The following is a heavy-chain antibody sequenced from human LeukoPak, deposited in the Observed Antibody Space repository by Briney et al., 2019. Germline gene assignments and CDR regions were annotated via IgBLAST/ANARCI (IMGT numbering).Heavy chain of an antibody. CDR2: INHSGST. D-gene: IGHD3-10*01. CDR1: GGSFSGYY. CDR3: AREVRYYYGSGSYYTYFDY. J-gene: IGHJ4*02. V-gene: IGHV4-34*01. Sequence: SETLSLTCAVYGGSFSGYYWSWIRQPPGKGLEWIGEINHSGSTNYNPSLKSRVTMSVDTSNNQFSLKLTSVTAADTAVYYCAREVRYYYGSGSYYTYFDYWGQGTLVTVSS.